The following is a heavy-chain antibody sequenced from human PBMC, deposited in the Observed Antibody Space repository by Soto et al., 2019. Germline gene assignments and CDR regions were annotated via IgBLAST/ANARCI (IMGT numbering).Heavy chain of an antibody. D-gene: IGHD4-4*01. J-gene: IGHJ6*02. CDR1: GFSLSTSGVG. Sequence: SGPTLVNPTQTLTLTCTFSGFSLSTSGVGVGWIRQPPGKALEWLALIYWNDDKRYSPSLKSKLTITKDTSKNQVVLTMTNMDPVDTATYYCARLMTTVTPYYYYGMDVWGQGTTVTVSS. CDR3: ARLMTTVTPYYYYGMDV. CDR2: IYWNDDK. V-gene: IGHV2-5*01.